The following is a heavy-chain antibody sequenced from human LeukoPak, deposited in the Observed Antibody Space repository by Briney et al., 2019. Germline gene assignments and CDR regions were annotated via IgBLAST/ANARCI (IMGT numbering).Heavy chain of an antibody. CDR1: GFTFSSYE. CDR3: ARDAAFDY. J-gene: IGHJ4*02. D-gene: IGHD6-25*01. Sequence: GGSLRLSCAASGFTFSSYEMNWVRQAPGKGLEWVSYISSSGSSIYYADSVKGRFTISRDDAKNSLFLQMNSLRAEDTAVYYCARDAAFDYWGQGTPVTVSS. CDR2: ISSSGSSI. V-gene: IGHV3-48*03.